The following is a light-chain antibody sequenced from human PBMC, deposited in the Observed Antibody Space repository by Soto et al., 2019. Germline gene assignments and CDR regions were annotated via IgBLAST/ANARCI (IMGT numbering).Light chain of an antibody. Sequence: QAVVTQSPSASASLGASVKLTCTLSSGHSNYAIAWHQQQPEKGPRYLMKLNSDGSHSKGDGIPDRFSGSSSGAERYLTISSLQSEDEADYYCQTSGTGFWVFGGGTKLTVL. CDR3: QTSGTGFWV. CDR1: SGHSNYA. J-gene: IGLJ3*02. CDR2: LNSDGSH. V-gene: IGLV4-69*01.